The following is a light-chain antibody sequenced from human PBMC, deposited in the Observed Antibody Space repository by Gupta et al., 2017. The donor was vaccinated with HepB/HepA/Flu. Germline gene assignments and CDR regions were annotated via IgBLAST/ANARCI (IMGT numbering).Light chain of an antibody. CDR2: DVF. Sequence: QSALTQPASVSGSPGQSITISCTGTSSDVGAQNFVSWYQQHPGKAPKLIIYDVFNRPSGVSNRFAGSKSGNTASLTIAGLQAEDEADYHCKAYATTYTYVFGTGTKVTVL. CDR3: KAYATTYTYV. CDR1: SSDVGAQNF. J-gene: IGLJ1*01. V-gene: IGLV2-14*03.